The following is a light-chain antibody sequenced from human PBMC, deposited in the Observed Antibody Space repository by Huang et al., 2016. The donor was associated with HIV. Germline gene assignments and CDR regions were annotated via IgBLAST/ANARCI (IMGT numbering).Light chain of an antibody. V-gene: IGKV3-11*01. Sequence: EIVLTQSPATLSLSPGERATLSCRASQSVSSNFAWYQQKPGQAPSLLIYAASNRATGIPARFSGSGSGTDFILTISSLEPEDFAVYYCQQRSNWPRTFGQGTKVEIK. CDR2: AAS. CDR1: QSVSSN. J-gene: IGKJ1*01. CDR3: QQRSNWPRT.